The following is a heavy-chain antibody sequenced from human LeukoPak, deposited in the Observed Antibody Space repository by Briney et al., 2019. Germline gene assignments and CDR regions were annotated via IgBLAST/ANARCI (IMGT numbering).Heavy chain of an antibody. D-gene: IGHD3-10*01. CDR3: ARDGLLLWRSVDYYGMDV. CDR1: GGTFSRYA. CDR2: IIPIFGTA. J-gene: IGHJ6*02. Sequence: ASVKVSCKASGGTFSRYAISWVRQAPGQRLELMGGIIPIFGTANYAQKFQGRVTITADESTSTAYMELGSLRSEDTAVYYCARDGLLLWRSVDYYGMDVWGQGTTVTVSS. V-gene: IGHV1-69*13.